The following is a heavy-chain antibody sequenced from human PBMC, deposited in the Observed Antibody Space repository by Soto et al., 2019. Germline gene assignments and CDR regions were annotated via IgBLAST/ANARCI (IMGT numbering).Heavy chain of an antibody. CDR3: ARGKYSAFDY. V-gene: IGHV6-1*01. CDR2: TGYTSKWYN. CDR1: GDSISTNNVA. J-gene: IGHJ4*02. D-gene: IGHD5-18*01. Sequence: QVQLQQSGPGLVKPSQTLSLTCAISGDSISTNNVAWNWIRQSPSGGLEWLGRTGYTSKWYNDYAVSVRSRITISPDTSNNQFSLQLNSVTLDDTAVYYCARGKYSAFDYWGQGTLVTVSS.